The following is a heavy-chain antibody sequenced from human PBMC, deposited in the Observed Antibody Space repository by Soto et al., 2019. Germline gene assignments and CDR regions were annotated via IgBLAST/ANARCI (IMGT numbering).Heavy chain of an antibody. J-gene: IGHJ4*02. CDR3: TRVAYCGGDCYSGYFDY. Sequence: QVQLVQSGAEVKKPGSSVKVSCKASGGTFSSYAISWVRQAPGQGLEWMGGIIPIFGTANYAQKFQGRVTITADESTSTAYMELSSLRFEDTAVYYCTRVAYCGGDCYSGYFDYWGQGTLVTVSS. CDR2: IIPIFGTA. CDR1: GGTFSSYA. D-gene: IGHD2-21*02. V-gene: IGHV1-69*01.